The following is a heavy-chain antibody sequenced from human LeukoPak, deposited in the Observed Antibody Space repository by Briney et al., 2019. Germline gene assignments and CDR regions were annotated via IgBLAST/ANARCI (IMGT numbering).Heavy chain of an antibody. J-gene: IGHJ5*01. V-gene: IGHV4-59*01. CDR1: GGSISNYY. D-gene: IGHD2-15*01. CDR3: ARQNGGSVRSNFDS. CDR2: VYYSGST. Sequence: SETLSLTCTVSGGSISNYYWSWIRQPPGKGLEWIGYVYYSGSTNYNPSLKSRVTILVVTARNQYSLRLSSVTAADTAVYYCARQNGGSVRSNFDSWGQGTLVTVSS.